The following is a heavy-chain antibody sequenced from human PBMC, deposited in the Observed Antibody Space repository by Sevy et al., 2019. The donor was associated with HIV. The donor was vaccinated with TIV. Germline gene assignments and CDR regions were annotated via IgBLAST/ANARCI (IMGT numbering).Heavy chain of an antibody. Sequence: GGSLRLSCAASGFTFNTHAMHWVRQAPGKGLEWVALISYDGIIKYYADSVKGRLTISRDNSKNTLSLQMNSLRVEDTAVYYCAREGGYTSAWSPGNHWGQGTLVTDSS. J-gene: IGHJ4*02. D-gene: IGHD6-19*01. CDR2: ISYDGIIK. CDR1: GFTFNTHA. CDR3: AREGGYTSAWSPGNH. V-gene: IGHV3-30*04.